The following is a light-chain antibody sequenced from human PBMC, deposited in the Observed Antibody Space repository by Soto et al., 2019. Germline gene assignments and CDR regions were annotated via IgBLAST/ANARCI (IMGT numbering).Light chain of an antibody. Sequence: LNQAPSSLSASLGDRLTITCRASQGINSFLAWYQQKPGKAPKLLIYAASTLQSGVPSRFSGSGSGTDFTLTISSLQPEDFATYYCQQLESYPSTFGGGTNVDIK. CDR1: QGINSF. CDR2: AAS. J-gene: IGKJ4*01. V-gene: IGKV1-9*01. CDR3: QQLESYPST.